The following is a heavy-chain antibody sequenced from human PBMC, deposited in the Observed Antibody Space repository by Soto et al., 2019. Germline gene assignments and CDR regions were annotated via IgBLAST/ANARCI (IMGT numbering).Heavy chain of an antibody. CDR3: TWDDPGLGLDY. Sequence: PGGSLRLSCAASGFTFSGSAMHWVRQASGKGLEWVGRIRSKANSSAPAYAASVKGRYTISRDDSKNTAYLQMNSLKAEDTAVYYCTWDDPGLGLDYWGQGTLVTVSS. J-gene: IGHJ4*02. V-gene: IGHV3-73*01. CDR1: GFTFSGSA. D-gene: IGHD1-26*01. CDR2: IRSKANSSAP.